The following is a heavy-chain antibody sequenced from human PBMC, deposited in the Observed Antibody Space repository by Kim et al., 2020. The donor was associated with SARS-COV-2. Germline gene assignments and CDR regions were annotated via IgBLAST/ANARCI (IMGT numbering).Heavy chain of an antibody. Sequence: GGSLRLSCATSGFMFSTYWMTWVRQAPGKGLEWVANIQQEGNEKHYVDSVKVRFTISRDNAQNSLHLQMDSLRAEDTAVYYCALGVDYLDYWGQGTLVTVSS. V-gene: IGHV3-7*01. J-gene: IGHJ4*02. CDR3: ALGVDYLDY. CDR1: GFMFSTYW. CDR2: IQQEGNEK. D-gene: IGHD3-3*01.